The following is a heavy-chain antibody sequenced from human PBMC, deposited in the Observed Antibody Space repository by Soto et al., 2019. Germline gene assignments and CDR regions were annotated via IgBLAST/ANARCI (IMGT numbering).Heavy chain of an antibody. V-gene: IGHV1-2*02. CDR1: GYTFTGYY. D-gene: IGHD3-10*01. J-gene: IGHJ6*02. CDR2: INPNSGGT. CDR3: ARDPTKIWFGELYYYGMDV. Sequence: ASVKVSCKASGYTFTGYYMHCVRQAPGQGLEWMGWINPNSGGTNYAQKFQGRVTVTRDTSISTAYMELSRLRSDDTAVYYCARDPTKIWFGELYYYGMDVWGQGTTVTVS.